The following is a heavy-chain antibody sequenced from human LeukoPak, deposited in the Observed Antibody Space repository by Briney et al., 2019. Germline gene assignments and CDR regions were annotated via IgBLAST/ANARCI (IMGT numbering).Heavy chain of an antibody. D-gene: IGHD1-26*01. CDR1: ADSFSGYS. Sequence: SETLSLTWAVYADSFSGYSRSWMRQSPGGGLEWIGEITHGGRAKYNPSLKSRVTMSVDTSKNQFSLRLTSVTAADTAIYYCARTYEIVGSTAFYHYLFYMDIWGKGTPVTISS. CDR2: ITHGGRA. J-gene: IGHJ6*03. V-gene: IGHV4-34*01. CDR3: ARTYEIVGSTAFYHYLFYMDI.